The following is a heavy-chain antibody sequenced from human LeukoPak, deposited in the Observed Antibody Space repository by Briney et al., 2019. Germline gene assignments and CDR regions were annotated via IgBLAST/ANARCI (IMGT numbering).Heavy chain of an antibody. J-gene: IGHJ4*02. CDR1: GGSLNGYY. V-gene: IGHV4-34*01. D-gene: IGHD4-17*01. CDR3: AREKSPVTTDFDY. CDR2: INHSGGT. Sequence: SETLSLTRTVYGGSLNGYYWSWIRQPPGKGLEWIGEINHSGGTNYNPPLKSRVTISADTSKNQFSLKLSSVTAADTAVYYCAREKSPVTTDFDYWGQGTLVTVSS.